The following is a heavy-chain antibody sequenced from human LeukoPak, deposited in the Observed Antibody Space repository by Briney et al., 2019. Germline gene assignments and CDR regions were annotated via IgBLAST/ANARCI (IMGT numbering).Heavy chain of an antibody. CDR3: VKALGYCSGGSCPAFDI. CDR2: ISSNGGST. D-gene: IGHD2-15*01. J-gene: IGHJ3*02. V-gene: IGHV3-64D*06. CDR1: GFTFSNYA. Sequence: GGSLRLSCSASGFTFSNYAMHWVRQAPGEGLEYVSAISSNGGSTYYADSVKGRFTISRDNSKNTLYLQMSSLRAEATAVYYCVKALGYCSGGSCPAFDIWGQGTMVTVSS.